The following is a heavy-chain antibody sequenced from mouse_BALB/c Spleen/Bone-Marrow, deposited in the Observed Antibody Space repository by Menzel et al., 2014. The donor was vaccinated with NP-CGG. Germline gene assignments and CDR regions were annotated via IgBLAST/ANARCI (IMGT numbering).Heavy chain of an antibody. CDR2: ISSGSSTX. V-gene: IGHV5-17*02. CDR1: GFTFSSFG. Sequence: EVMLVESGGGLVQPGGSRKLSCAASGFTFSSFGMHWVRQAPEKGLEWVAYISSGSSTXXYADTVKGRFTISRDNPKNTLFLQMTSLRSEDTAMYYCARSSYGYDRQAYFFDYWGQGTTLTVSS. D-gene: IGHD2-2*01. CDR3: ARSSYGYDRQAYFFDY. J-gene: IGHJ2*01.